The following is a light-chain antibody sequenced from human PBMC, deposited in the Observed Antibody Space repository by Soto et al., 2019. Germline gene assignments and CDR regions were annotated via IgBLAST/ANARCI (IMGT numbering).Light chain of an antibody. CDR3: SSYTSSAYVV. Sequence: QSALTQPASVSGSPGQSITISCTGTSSDVGGFNYVSWYQPHPGKAPKLMIYEVTNRPSGISNRFSGSKSGNTASLTISGLQAEDEADYYCSSYTSSAYVVFGGGTKVTVL. V-gene: IGLV2-14*01. CDR2: EVT. CDR1: SSDVGGFNY. J-gene: IGLJ2*01.